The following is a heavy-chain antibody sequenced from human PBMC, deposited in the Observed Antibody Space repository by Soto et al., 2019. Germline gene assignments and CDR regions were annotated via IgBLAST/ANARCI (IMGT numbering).Heavy chain of an antibody. CDR2: INHSGST. J-gene: IGHJ4*02. V-gene: IGHV4-34*01. D-gene: IGHD3-10*01. CDR1: GGSFSGYY. CDR3: ARSRESLYGSGSYYRN. Sequence: PSETLSLTCAVYGGSFSGYYWSWIRQPPGKGLEWIGEINHSGSTNYNPSLKSRVTISVDTSKNQFSLKLSSVTAADTAVYYCARSRESLYGSGSYYRNWGQGTLVTVSS.